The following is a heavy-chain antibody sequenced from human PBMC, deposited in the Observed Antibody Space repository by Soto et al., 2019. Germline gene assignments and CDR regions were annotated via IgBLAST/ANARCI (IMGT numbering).Heavy chain of an antibody. CDR3: ARSVAVPGAHIDF. V-gene: IGHV4-59*01. CDR1: GGSISSSY. J-gene: IGHJ4*02. Sequence: SETLSLTCSVSGGSISSSYLSWIRQSPGKGLEWLGYVYYTGSTNYSPSLRSRVSISVDTSKNEFSLRLSSVTAADTAVYFCARSVAVPGAHIDFWGQGTQVTVSS. CDR2: VYYTGST. D-gene: IGHD6-19*01.